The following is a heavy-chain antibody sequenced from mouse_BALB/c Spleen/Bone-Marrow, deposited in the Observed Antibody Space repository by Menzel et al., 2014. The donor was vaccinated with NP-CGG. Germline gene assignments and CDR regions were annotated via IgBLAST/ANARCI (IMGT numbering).Heavy chain of an antibody. J-gene: IGHJ4*01. V-gene: IGHV1-9*01. D-gene: IGHD2-14*01. CDR1: GYTFSSXW. CDR2: ILXGIGTT. Sequence: VQLQQSGAELTKPGASVKISCKATGYTFSSXWXEWVXQRPXXGLEWIGEILXGIGTTNYNENFKGKATFTADTSSNTAYMQLSSLTSEDSAVYYCARDYRYDGAMDYWGQGTSVTVSS. CDR3: ARDYRYDGAMDY.